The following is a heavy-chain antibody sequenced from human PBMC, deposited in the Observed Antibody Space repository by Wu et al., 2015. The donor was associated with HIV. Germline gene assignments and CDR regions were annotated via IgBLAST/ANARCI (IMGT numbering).Heavy chain of an antibody. V-gene: IGHV1-69*05. J-gene: IGHJ4*02. Sequence: QVQLVQSGAEVKKPGSSVKVSCKASGGTFSSRAISWVRQAPGQGLEWMGRIIPIFDRIHYKQKFQGRVTITTDGTDESTSTAYMELGSLRSDDTAVYFCARGGPNGGYYDSGIYYFDTWGQGTLVSVSS. CDR3: ARGGPNGGYYDSGIYYFDT. CDR2: IIPIFDRI. D-gene: IGHD3-22*01. CDR1: GGTFSSRA.